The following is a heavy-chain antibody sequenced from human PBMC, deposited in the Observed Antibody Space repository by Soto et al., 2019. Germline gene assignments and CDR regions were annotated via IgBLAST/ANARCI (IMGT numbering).Heavy chain of an antibody. CDR2: TYYRSKWYN. CDR1: GDSVSSNSAA. CDR3: ARGTSRLVPLSIAVLGFDP. J-gene: IGHJ5*02. D-gene: IGHD6-19*01. Sequence: KQSQTLSLTCAISGDSVSSNSAAWNWIRQSPSRGLEWLGRTYYRSKWYNDYAVSVKSRITINPDTSKNQFSLQLNSVTPEDTAVYYCARGTSRLVPLSIAVLGFDPWGQGTLVTVSS. V-gene: IGHV6-1*01.